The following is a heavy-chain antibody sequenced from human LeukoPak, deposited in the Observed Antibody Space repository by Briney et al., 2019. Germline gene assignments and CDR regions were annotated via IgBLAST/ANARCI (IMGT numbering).Heavy chain of an antibody. CDR1: GYTFTSYG. D-gene: IGHD3-9*01. J-gene: IGHJ6*03. CDR2: IIAYNGNT. Sequence: GASVKVSCKASGYTFTSYGISWVRQAPGQGLEWMGWIIAYNGNTNYAQKLQGRVTMTTDTSTSTAYTELRSLRSDDTAVYYCARDRMRYFDWLPNYYYYYYMDVWGKGTTVTISS. CDR3: ARDRMRYFDWLPNYYYYYYMDV. V-gene: IGHV1-18*01.